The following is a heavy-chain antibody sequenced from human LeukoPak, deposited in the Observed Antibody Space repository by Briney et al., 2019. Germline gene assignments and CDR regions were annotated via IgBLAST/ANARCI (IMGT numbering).Heavy chain of an antibody. CDR1: GGSINIYY. CDR3: ARGVGCSGGSCYSSFDY. J-gene: IGHJ4*02. V-gene: IGHV4-59*01. CDR2: IHNSGST. D-gene: IGHD2-15*01. Sequence: SETLSLTCTVSGGSINIYYWNWIRQPPGKGLEWIGYIHNSGSTNYNPSLKSRVTISLDTSRNQFSLRLSSVTAADTAVYYCARGVGCSGGSCYSSFDYWGQGTLVTVSS.